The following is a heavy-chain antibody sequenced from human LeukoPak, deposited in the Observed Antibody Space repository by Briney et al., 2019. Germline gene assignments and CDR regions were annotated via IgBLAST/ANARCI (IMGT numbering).Heavy chain of an antibody. V-gene: IGHV1-18*01. CDR3: ARESIPNYYGSGSYPGYYFDY. Sequence: GASVKVSCKASGYTFTSYGISWVRQAPGQGLEWRGWISAYNGNTNYAQKLQGRVTMTTDTSTSTAYMELRSLRSDDTAVYYCARESIPNYYGSGSYPGYYFDYWGQGTLVTVSS. J-gene: IGHJ4*02. CDR1: GYTFTSYG. D-gene: IGHD3-10*01. CDR2: ISAYNGNT.